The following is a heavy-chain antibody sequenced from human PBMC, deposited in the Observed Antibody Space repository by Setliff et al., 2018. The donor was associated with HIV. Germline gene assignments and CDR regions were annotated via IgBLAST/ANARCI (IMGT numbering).Heavy chain of an antibody. J-gene: IGHJ3*02. D-gene: IGHD3-9*01. Sequence: MSLTCTVSGGSISSSDYYWSWIRQPPGKGLEWIGYMYYSGSTYYNPSLKSRLTISLDASKNQFSLKLSTVTAADTAVYYCARAGITIFWNAFDMWGQGTMVTVSS. CDR3: ARAGITIFWNAFDM. CDR2: MYYSGST. V-gene: IGHV4-30-4*08. CDR1: GGSISSSDYY.